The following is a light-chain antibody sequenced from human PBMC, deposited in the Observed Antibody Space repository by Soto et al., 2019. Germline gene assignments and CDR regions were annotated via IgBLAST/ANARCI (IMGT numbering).Light chain of an antibody. CDR3: QQSHNYMYT. V-gene: IGKV3-15*01. CDR1: QSVSSY. CDR2: EAS. Sequence: EIVLTQSPATLSLSPGERATLSCRASQSVSSYLAWYQQKPGQAPTLLIYEASTRATGVPARFSGSGSGTEFTLTISSLQSEDFAIYYCQQSHNYMYTFGQGTRWIS. J-gene: IGKJ2*01.